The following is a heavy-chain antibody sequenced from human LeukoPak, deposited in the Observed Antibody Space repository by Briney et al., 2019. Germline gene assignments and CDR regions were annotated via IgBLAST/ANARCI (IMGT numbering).Heavy chain of an antibody. CDR2: FDPEDGET. Sequence: ASVKVSCKVSGYTLTELSMHWVRQAPGKGLEWMGGFDPEDGETIYAQKFQGRVTMTEVTSTDTAYMELSSLRSEDTAVYYCASLLDYGDYLTKPNWFDPWGQGTLVTVSS. D-gene: IGHD4-17*01. V-gene: IGHV1-24*01. CDR3: ASLLDYGDYLTKPNWFDP. CDR1: GYTLTELS. J-gene: IGHJ5*02.